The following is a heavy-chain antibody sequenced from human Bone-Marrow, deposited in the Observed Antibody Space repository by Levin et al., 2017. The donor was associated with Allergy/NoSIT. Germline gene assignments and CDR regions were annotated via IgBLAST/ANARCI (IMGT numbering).Heavy chain of an antibody. D-gene: IGHD2-2*01. J-gene: IGHJ4*02. Sequence: GGSLRLSCAASGFTFSRYSMNWVRQAPGRGLEWVSYISRSSSTIPYADSVKGRFTISRDNAKNSLYLQMNSLRDEDTAVYYCARPDCSGTSCYYFFDSWGQGTLVTVAS. CDR1: GFTFSRYS. V-gene: IGHV3-48*02. CDR3: ARPDCSGTSCYYFFDS. CDR2: ISRSSSTI.